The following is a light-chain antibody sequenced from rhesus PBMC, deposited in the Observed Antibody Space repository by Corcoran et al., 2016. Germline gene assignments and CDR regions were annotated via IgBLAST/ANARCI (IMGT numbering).Light chain of an antibody. Sequence: DIQMTQSPSSLSASVGDTVTITCRASQGISRYLAWYQLKPGKAPKLLIYKASTLQSGVPSRFSGSGSGTGFTLTITSLQPEDFATYYCQQHNSYPLTFGGGAKVEI. CDR2: KAS. CDR1: QGISRY. J-gene: IGKJ4*01. CDR3: QQHNSYPLT. V-gene: IGKV1-25*01.